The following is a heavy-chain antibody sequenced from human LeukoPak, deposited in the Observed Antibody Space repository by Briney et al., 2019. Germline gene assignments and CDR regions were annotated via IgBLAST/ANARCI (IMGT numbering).Heavy chain of an antibody. J-gene: IGHJ6*03. CDR1: GGSISSSSYY. D-gene: IGHD1-26*01. V-gene: IGHV4-39*01. CDR3: AGPYSRTSAYMDV. CDR2: IYYSGST. Sequence: SETLSLTCTVSGGSISSSSYYWGWIRQPPGKGLEWIGSIYYSGSTYYNPSLKSRVTISVDTSKNQFSLKLSSVTAADTAVYYCAGPYSRTSAYMDVWGKGTTVTVSS.